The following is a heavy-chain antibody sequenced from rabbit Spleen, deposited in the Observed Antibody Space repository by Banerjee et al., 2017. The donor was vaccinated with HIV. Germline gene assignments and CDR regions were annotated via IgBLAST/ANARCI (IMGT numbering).Heavy chain of an antibody. D-gene: IGHD8-1*01. CDR3: ARDTGSSFSSYGMDL. CDR1: GFSFSSNYY. Sequence: QSLEESGGGLVQPEGSLTLTCTASGFSFSSNYYMCWVRQAPGKGLEWIACIYSGGSGRTYYANWAKGRFTISKTSSTTVTLQMTSLTAADTATYFCARDTGSSFSSYGMDLWGQGTLVTVS. V-gene: IGHV1S40*01. CDR2: IYSGGSGRT. J-gene: IGHJ3*01.